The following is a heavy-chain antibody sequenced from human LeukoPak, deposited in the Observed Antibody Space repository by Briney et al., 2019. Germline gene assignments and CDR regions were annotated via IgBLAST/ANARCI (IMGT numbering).Heavy chain of an antibody. D-gene: IGHD6-19*01. CDR1: GFSISTFE. V-gene: IGHV3-48*03. CDR3: ATEVAGTSHFSY. Sequence: PGGSLRLSCAASGFSISTFEMNWVRQAPGKGLEWVSYISDSGSAIQHADSVRGRFAISRDNAKNSLYLEMHSLRVEDTAVYYCATEVAGTSHFSYWGQGTLVTVSS. J-gene: IGHJ4*02. CDR2: ISDSGSAI.